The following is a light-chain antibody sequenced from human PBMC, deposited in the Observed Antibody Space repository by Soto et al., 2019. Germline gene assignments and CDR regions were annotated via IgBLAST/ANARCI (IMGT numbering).Light chain of an antibody. CDR3: YQSYRDFPFT. Sequence: DIQMTQSPSSLSASVGDRVTITCRASQRIKSYLNWYQQTPGKAPKLLIYGASTLQSGVPSRFSGSESGTDFILIITSLQPEDFATYYCYQSYRDFPFTFGPGTKVDIK. J-gene: IGKJ3*01. V-gene: IGKV1-39*01. CDR2: GAS. CDR1: QRIKSY.